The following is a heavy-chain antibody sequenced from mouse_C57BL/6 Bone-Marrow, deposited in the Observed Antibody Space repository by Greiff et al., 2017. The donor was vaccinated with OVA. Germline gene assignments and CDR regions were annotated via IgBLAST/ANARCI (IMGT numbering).Heavy chain of an antibody. J-gene: IGHJ2*01. CDR1: GYTFTSYW. Sequence: QVQLQQPGAELVKPGASVKMSCKASGYTFTSYWITWVKQRPGQGLVWIGDIYPGSGSTNYNEKFKSKATLTVDTSSSTAYMQLSSLTSEDSAVYYCAREPIYYDPLFDYWGQGTTLTVSS. V-gene: IGHV1-55*01. CDR3: AREPIYYDPLFDY. D-gene: IGHD2-4*01. CDR2: IYPGSGST.